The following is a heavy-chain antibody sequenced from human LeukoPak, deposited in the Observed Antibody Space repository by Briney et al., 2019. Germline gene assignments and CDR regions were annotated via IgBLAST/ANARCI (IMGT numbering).Heavy chain of an antibody. CDR3: ASGGWLRAFDY. CDR1: GFTFSSYW. V-gene: IGHV3-7*03. Sequence: PGGSLRLSCAASGFTFSSYWMSWVRQAPGKGLEWVANIKPDGSEKYYVDSVKGRFTISRDNAKNSLYLQMNSLRAEDTAVYYCASGGWLRAFDYWGQGTLVTVSS. D-gene: IGHD5-12*01. CDR2: IKPDGSEK. J-gene: IGHJ4*02.